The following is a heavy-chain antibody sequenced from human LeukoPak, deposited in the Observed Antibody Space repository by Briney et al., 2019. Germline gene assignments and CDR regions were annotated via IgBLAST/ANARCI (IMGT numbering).Heavy chain of an antibody. J-gene: IGHJ4*02. CDR3: AREVVAVPWELRRFDY. CDR1: GFTFSNAW. D-gene: IGHD1-26*01. CDR2: ISYDGSNK. V-gene: IGHV3-30*03. Sequence: GGSLRLSCTASGFTFSNAWMSWVRQAPGKGLEWVAVISYDGSNKYYADSVKGRFTISRDNSKNTLYLQMNSLRAEDTAVYYCAREVVAVPWELRRFDYWGQGTLVTVSS.